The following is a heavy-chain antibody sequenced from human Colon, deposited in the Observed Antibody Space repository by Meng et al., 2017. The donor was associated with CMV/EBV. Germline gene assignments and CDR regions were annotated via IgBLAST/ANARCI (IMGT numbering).Heavy chain of an antibody. CDR1: GLTFNGYG. CDR2: ITWTSGST. CDR3: AKDLSNYASLPMDF. Sequence: SLKISCAASGLTFNGYGLHWVRQAPGKGLEWVAGITWTSGSTGYADSVRGRFTISRDNAKNSLYLQMNSLRLEDTALYYCAKDLSNYASLPMDFWGQGTPVTVSS. V-gene: IGHV3-9*01. J-gene: IGHJ4*02. D-gene: IGHD4-11*01.